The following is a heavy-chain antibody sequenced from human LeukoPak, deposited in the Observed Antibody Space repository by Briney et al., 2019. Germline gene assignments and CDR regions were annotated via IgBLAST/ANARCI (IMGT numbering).Heavy chain of an antibody. D-gene: IGHD3-10*01. J-gene: IGHJ4*02. V-gene: IGHV1-2*02. CDR1: GYTFTDYY. CDR2: INPNSGGT. CDR3: ARRGHLGYYFDY. Sequence: ASVKVSCKASGYTFTDYYMHWVRQAPGQGLEWMGWINPNSGGTNYAQKFQGGVAVTRDTSISTAHMELSRLRSDDTAVNYCARRGHLGYYFDYWGQGTLVTVSS.